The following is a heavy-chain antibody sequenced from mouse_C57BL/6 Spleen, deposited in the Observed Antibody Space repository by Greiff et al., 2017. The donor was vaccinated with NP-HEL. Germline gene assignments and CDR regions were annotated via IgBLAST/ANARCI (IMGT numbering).Heavy chain of an antibody. CDR2: INPNNGGT. CDR1: GYTFTDYY. Sequence: EVQLQQSGPELVKPGASVKISCKASGYTFTDYYMNWVKQSHGKSLEWIGAINPNNGGTSYNQKFKGKATLTVDKSSSTAYMELRSLPSEDSAVYYCARRLLRGYYDYWGQGTTLTVSS. J-gene: IGHJ2*01. CDR3: ARRLLRGYYDY. D-gene: IGHD1-1*01. V-gene: IGHV1-26*01.